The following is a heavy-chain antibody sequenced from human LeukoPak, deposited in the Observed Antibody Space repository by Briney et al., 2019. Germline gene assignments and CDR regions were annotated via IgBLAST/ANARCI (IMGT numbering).Heavy chain of an antibody. V-gene: IGHV1-2*02. CDR2: INPNSGGT. CDR1: GYTFTGYY. Sequence: ASVKVSCKASGYTFTGYYMHWVRQAPGQGLEWMGWINPNSGGTNYAQKFQGRVTMTRDTSISTAYMELSRLRSDDTAVYCCASDWGLSQLEYCSNTNCYMGAFDIWGQGTMVTVSS. CDR3: ASDWGLSQLEYCSNTNCYMGAFDI. D-gene: IGHD2-2*02. J-gene: IGHJ3*02.